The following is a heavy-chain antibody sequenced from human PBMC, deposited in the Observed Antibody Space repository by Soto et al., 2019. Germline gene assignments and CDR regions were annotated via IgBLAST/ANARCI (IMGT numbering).Heavy chain of an antibody. CDR1: GGSVSSGSYY. J-gene: IGHJ6*02. CDR3: ARDDIVATIAGMDV. Sequence: QVQLQESGPGLVKPSETLSLTCTVSGGSVSSGSYYWSWIRQPPGKGMEWIGYIYYSGSTNYNPSIKSRVTLSVDTSKNQYSLKLSSVTAADTAVYYCARDDIVATIAGMDVWGQGTTVTVSS. V-gene: IGHV4-61*01. D-gene: IGHD5-12*01. CDR2: IYYSGST.